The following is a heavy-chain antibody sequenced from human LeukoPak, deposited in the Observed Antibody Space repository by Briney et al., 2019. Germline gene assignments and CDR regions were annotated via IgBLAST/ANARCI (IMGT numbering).Heavy chain of an antibody. CDR1: GYTFTSYY. CDR3: ASGDILTGYRFDY. J-gene: IGHJ4*02. V-gene: IGHV1-46*01. D-gene: IGHD3-9*01. Sequence: ASVKVSCKASGYTFTSYYMHWVRQAPGQGLEWIGIINPSGGSTSYAQKFQGRVTMTRDMSTSTVYMELSSLRSEDTAVYYCASGDILTGYRFDYWGQGTLVTVSS. CDR2: INPSGGST.